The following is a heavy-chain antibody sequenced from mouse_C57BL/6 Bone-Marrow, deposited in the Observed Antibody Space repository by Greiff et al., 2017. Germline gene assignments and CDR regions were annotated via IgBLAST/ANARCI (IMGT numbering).Heavy chain of an antibody. J-gene: IGHJ2*01. CDR3: ARDYGNYRNYFDY. V-gene: IGHV1-55*01. CDR1: GYTFTSYW. Sequence: VQLQQPGAELVKPGASVKMSCKASGYTFTSYWITWVKQRPGQGLEWIGDIYPGSGSTNYKEKFKSKATLTVDTSSSTAYMQLSSLTSEDSAVYYCARDYGNYRNYFDYWGQGTTLTVSS. CDR2: IYPGSGST. D-gene: IGHD2-1*01.